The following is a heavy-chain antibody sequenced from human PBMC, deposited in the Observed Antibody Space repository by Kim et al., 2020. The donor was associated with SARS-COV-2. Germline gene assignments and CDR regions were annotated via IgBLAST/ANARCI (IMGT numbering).Heavy chain of an antibody. J-gene: IGHJ6*02. CDR3: ARGDISGYSSSWYSPAYYEVIDV. V-gene: IGHV3-11*06. CDR1: GFTFSDYY. D-gene: IGHD6-13*01. Sequence: GGSLRLSCAASGFTFSDYYMRWIRQAPGKGLEWVSYISSSSSYTNYADSVKGRFTISRDNAKHSLYLQMNSLSAEDTAVYYCARGDISGYSSSWYSPAYYEVIDVWGQGTPGPVSS. CDR2: ISSSSSYT.